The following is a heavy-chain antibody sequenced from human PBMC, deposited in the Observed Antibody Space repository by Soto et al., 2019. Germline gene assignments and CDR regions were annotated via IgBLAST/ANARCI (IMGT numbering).Heavy chain of an antibody. CDR3: AQSRGYNAYDSDFYNEMDV. Sequence: QVQLVQSGAEVKKPGSSVKVSCKASGGTFISNAISWVRLAPGQGLDWMGGIIPIFRTPRYEQKFQGRVTITADESTSTAYMELSSLTSEDTAVYYCAQSRGYNAYDSDFYNEMDVWGQGTTVSVSS. CDR2: IIPIFRTP. V-gene: IGHV1-69*01. D-gene: IGHD5-12*01. CDR1: GGTFISNA. J-gene: IGHJ6*02.